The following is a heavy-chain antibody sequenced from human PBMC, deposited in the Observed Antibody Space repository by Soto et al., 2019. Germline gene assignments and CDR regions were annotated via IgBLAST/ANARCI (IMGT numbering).Heavy chain of an antibody. D-gene: IGHD1-26*01. V-gene: IGHV1-2*04. CDR2: INPNSGGT. CDR1: GYTFTGYY. CDR3: ARWEQPLFDY. Sequence: ASVKVSCKASGYTFTGYYMHWVRQAPGQGLEWMGWINPNSGGTNYAQKFQGWVTMTRDTSISTAYMEMNSLRPEDTAMYYCARWEQPLFDYWGQGTLVTVSS. J-gene: IGHJ4*02.